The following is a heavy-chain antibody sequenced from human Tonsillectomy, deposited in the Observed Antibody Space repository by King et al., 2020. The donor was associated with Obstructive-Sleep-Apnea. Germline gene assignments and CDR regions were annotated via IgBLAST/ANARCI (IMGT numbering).Heavy chain of an antibody. V-gene: IGHV1-2*02. J-gene: IGHJ5*02. Sequence: QLVQSGAEVKKPGASVKVSCKASGYTFTGYYMHWVRQAPGQGLEWMGGINPNMGGTNYAQKFQGRVTMTRDTSISTAYMELSRLRSDDTAVYYCARGERITMVRGVITKPNWFDPWGQGTLVTVSS. CDR2: INPNMGGT. CDR3: ARGERITMVRGVITKPNWFDP. CDR1: GYTFTGYY. D-gene: IGHD3-10*01.